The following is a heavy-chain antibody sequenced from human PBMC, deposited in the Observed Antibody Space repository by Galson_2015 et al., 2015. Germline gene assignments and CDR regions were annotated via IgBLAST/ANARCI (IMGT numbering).Heavy chain of an antibody. CDR1: GFTFSSYS. Sequence: SLRLSCAASGFTFSSYSMNWVRQAPGKGLEWVSSISSSSSYIYYADSVKGRFTISRDNAKNSLYLQMNSLRAEDTAVYYCARDSRRWLYNRSYYMDVWGKGTTVTVSS. D-gene: IGHD5-24*01. J-gene: IGHJ6*03. CDR3: ARDSRRWLYNRSYYMDV. V-gene: IGHV3-21*01. CDR2: ISSSSSYI.